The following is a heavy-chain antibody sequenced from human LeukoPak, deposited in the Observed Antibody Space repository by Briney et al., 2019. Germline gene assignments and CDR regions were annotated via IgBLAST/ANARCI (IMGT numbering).Heavy chain of an antibody. Sequence: SETLSLTCTVSGGSISSGDYYWSWIRQPPGKSLEWIGYIYYSGSTYYNPSLKSRVTISVDTSKNQFSLKLSSVTAADTAVYYCARTIVVDGYFDYWGQGTLVADSS. D-gene: IGHD2-2*01. J-gene: IGHJ4*02. CDR1: GGSISSGDYY. CDR2: IYYSGST. CDR3: ARTIVVDGYFDY. V-gene: IGHV4-30-4*08.